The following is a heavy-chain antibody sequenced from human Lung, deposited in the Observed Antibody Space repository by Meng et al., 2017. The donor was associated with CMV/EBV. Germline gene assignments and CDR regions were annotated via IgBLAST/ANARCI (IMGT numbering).Heavy chain of an antibody. CDR1: GFTFSSYE. CDR3: ARDGLDLKSIVVIMDV. D-gene: IGHD2-15*01. Sequence: GGSLRLXXEASGFTFSSYEMNWVRQAPGKGLEWVSYISSGRSGNTIHYADSVKGRFTISRDNAKNSVYLQMNSLRAEDTAVYYCARDGLDLKSIVVIMDVWGQGXTVTVSS. V-gene: IGHV3-48*03. J-gene: IGHJ6*02. CDR2: ISSGRSGNTI.